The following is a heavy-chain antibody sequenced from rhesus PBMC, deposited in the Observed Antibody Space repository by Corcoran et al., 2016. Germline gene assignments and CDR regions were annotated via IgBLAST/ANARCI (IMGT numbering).Heavy chain of an antibody. CDR2: ISYIGST. D-gene: IGHD6-25*01. Sequence: QLQLQESGPGLVKPSETLSLTCAVSGYSISSGYGWSWIRQPPGKRLAWIGYISYIGSTSYNPSLKSRVTISRDTSKNQFSLKLSSVTAADTAVYYCARARGIAAEGDAFDFWGQGLSVTVSS. V-gene: IGHV4-122*02. J-gene: IGHJ3*01. CDR1: GYSISSGYG. CDR3: ARARGIAAEGDAFDF.